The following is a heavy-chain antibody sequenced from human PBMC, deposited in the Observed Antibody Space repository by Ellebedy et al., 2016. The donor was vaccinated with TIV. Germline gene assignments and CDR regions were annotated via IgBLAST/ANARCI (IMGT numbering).Heavy chain of an antibody. V-gene: IGHV3-53*01. CDR3: ASNPSQGY. Sequence: GESLKISCAASGFTVSNNYMSWVRQAPGKGLEWVSVIYSGGNTFYAESVKGRFTISRDSSQNTLYLQMDSLRAEDTAVDYCASNPSQGYWGQGTLVTVSS. CDR1: GFTVSNNY. J-gene: IGHJ4*02. CDR2: IYSGGNT.